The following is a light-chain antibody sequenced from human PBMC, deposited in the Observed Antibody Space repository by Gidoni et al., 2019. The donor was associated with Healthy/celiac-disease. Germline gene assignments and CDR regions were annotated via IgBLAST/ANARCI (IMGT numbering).Light chain of an antibody. CDR1: QSIGSR. V-gene: IGKV1-5*01. CDR3: QQYNSYSQYT. Sequence: DIQMTQSPSTLSASVGDRVTITCRASQSIGSRLPWYQQKPGKAPKLLIYDASILESGVPSSFSVSGSGTEFTLTISSLQPDDFATYYCQQYNSYSQYTFGQGTKLEIK. CDR2: DAS. J-gene: IGKJ2*01.